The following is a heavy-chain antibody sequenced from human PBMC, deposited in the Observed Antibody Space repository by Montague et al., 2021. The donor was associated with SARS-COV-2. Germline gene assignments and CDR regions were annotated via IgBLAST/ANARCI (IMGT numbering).Heavy chain of an antibody. Sequence: SETLSLTCTASGGSISSSSYYWGWIRQPPGKGLEWIGSIYYSGSTYYNPSPKSRVTISVDTSKNQFSLKLSSVTAADTAVYYCAADYGERDWFDPWGQGTLVTVSA. J-gene: IGHJ5*02. V-gene: IGHV4-39*01. D-gene: IGHD4-17*01. CDR3: AADYGERDWFDP. CDR2: IYYSGST. CDR1: GGSISSSSYY.